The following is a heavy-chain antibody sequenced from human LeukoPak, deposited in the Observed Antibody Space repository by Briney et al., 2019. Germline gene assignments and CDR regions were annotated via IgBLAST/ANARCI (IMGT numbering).Heavy chain of an antibody. CDR3: AKESESYDSSGSTLDS. D-gene: IGHD3-22*01. V-gene: IGHV3-30*02. CDR1: GFTFSSYG. Sequence: GGSLRLSCAASGFTFSSYGMHWARQAPGKGLKWVAFIRDDGSNKYYADSVKGRFTISRDNSKNTLYLQMNSLRTEDTAVYYCAKESESYDSSGSTLDSRGQGTLVTVSS. CDR2: IRDDGSNK. J-gene: IGHJ4*02.